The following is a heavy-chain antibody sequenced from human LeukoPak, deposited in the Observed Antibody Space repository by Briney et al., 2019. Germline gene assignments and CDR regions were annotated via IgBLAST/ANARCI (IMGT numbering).Heavy chain of an antibody. CDR1: GFTFSDHY. D-gene: IGHD1-26*01. Sequence: PGGSLRLSCAASGFTFSDHYMDWVRQAPGKGLEWVGRTKNKANSYTTEYAASVKGRFTISRDDSKNSLYLQMNSLTTEDTAVYYCVSWISGHGYWGQGTLVTVSS. J-gene: IGHJ4*02. V-gene: IGHV3-72*01. CDR2: TKNKANSYTT. CDR3: VSWISGHGY.